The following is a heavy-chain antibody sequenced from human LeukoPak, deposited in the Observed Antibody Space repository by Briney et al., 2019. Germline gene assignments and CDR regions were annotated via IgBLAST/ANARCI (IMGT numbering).Heavy chain of an antibody. V-gene: IGHV4-34*01. J-gene: IGHJ4*02. CDR2: INHSGST. Sequence: PSETLSLTCAVYGGSFSGYYWSWIRQPPGKGLEWIGEINHSGSTNYNPSLKSRVTISVDTSKNQLSLKLNSVTAADTAMYYCARLALSVTHGMGTFDSWGQGTLVTVSS. CDR1: GGSFSGYY. D-gene: IGHD7-27*01. CDR3: ARLALSVTHGMGTFDS.